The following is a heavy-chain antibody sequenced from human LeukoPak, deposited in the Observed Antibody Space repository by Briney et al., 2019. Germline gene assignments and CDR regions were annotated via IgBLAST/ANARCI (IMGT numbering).Heavy chain of an antibody. V-gene: IGHV1-69*05. Sequence: PRASVKVSCKASGGTFSSYANSWVRQAPGQGLEWMGRIIPIFGTANYAQKFQGRVTITTDESTSTAYMELSSLRSEDTAVYYCASEDVEYSSSSYFDYWGQGTLVTVSS. CDR3: ASEDVEYSSSSYFDY. CDR1: GGTFSSYA. D-gene: IGHD6-6*01. J-gene: IGHJ4*02. CDR2: IIPIFGTA.